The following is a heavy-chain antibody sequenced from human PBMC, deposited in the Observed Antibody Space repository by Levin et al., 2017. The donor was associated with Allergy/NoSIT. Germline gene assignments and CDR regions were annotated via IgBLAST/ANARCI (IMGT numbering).Heavy chain of an antibody. CDR1: GFSLSTSGEG. D-gene: IGHD7-27*01. V-gene: IGHV2-5*01. J-gene: IGHJ4*02. Sequence: SGPTLVKPTQTLTLTCTFSGFSLSTSGEGVGWIRQPPGRALEWLAVIYWTDDKRYSPSLKNRLTITKDTSKNQVVLTVTNMDLVDTATYYCAHRLGESNTGGNVDYWGQGTLVTVSS. CDR2: IYWTDDK. CDR3: AHRLGESNTGGNVDY.